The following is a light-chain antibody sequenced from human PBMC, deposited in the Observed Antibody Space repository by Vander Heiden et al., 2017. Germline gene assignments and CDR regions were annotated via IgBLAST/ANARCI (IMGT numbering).Light chain of an antibody. CDR2: DNN. J-gene: IGLJ1*01. CDR3: GAWDDSLSGI. CDR1: RSNIGNNY. Sequence: HSVLTQPPSVSAAPGQKVIISCLGGRSNIGNNYVSWYQQLPGTAPKLLIYDNNKRPSGIPDRFSGSKSGTSATLAITGLQTGDEADYYCGAWDDSLSGIFGSGTKVTVL. V-gene: IGLV1-51*01.